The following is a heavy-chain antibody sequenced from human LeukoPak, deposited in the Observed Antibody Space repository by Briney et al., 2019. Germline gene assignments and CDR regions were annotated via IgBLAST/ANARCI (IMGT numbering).Heavy chain of an antibody. D-gene: IGHD1-26*01. CDR3: ASSGSYRFDY. V-gene: IGHV3-48*02. Sequence: GGSLRLSCAASGFTFSSYSMNWVRQAPGKGLEWVSHITASGTAMFCADSVKGRFTISRDNAKNSLYLQMNSLRDEDTAVYYCASSGSYRFDYWGQGTLVTVSS. J-gene: IGHJ4*02. CDR2: ITASGTAM. CDR1: GFTFSSYS.